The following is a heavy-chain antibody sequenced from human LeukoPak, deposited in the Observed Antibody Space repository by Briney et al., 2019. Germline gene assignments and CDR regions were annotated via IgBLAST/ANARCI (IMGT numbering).Heavy chain of an antibody. CDR3: ARAMDSGYDNDAFDI. V-gene: IGHV1-2*02. J-gene: IGHJ3*02. CDR1: GYTFTGYY. CDR2: INPNRGGT. Sequence: ASVKVSCKASGYTFTGYYMHWVRQAPGQGLEWMGWINPNRGGTNYAQKFQGRVTMTRDTSISTAYMELSRLRSDDTAVYYCARAMDSGYDNDAFDIWGQGTMVTVSS. D-gene: IGHD5-12*01.